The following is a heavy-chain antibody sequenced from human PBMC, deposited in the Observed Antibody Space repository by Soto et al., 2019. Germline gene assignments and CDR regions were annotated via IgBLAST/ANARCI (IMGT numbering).Heavy chain of an antibody. CDR3: ARASGYSGYVPSY. D-gene: IGHD5-12*01. CDR2: ISSSSSTI. V-gene: IGHV3-48*01. CDR1: GFTFSSYS. J-gene: IGHJ4*02. Sequence: VQLVESGGGLVQPGGSLRLSCAASGFTFSSYSMNWVRQAPGKGLEWVSYISSSSSTIYYADSVKGRFTISRDNAKNSLYLQMNSLRAEDTAVYYCARASGYSGYVPSYWGQGTLVTVSS.